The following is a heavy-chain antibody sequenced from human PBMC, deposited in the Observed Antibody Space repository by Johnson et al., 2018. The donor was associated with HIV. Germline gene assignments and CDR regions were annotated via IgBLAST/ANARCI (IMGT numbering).Heavy chain of an antibody. CDR2: IRSKANSYAT. CDR1: GFTFSGSA. CDR3: TVHSGERTDHDAFDI. J-gene: IGHJ3*02. D-gene: IGHD1-26*01. V-gene: IGHV3-73*02. Sequence: VQLVESGGGLVQPGGSLKLSCAASGFTFSGSAMHWVRQASGKGLEWVGRIRSKANSYATAYAASVKGRFTISRDDSKNTAYLQMNSLKTEDRAVYYCTVHSGERTDHDAFDIWGQGTMVTVSS.